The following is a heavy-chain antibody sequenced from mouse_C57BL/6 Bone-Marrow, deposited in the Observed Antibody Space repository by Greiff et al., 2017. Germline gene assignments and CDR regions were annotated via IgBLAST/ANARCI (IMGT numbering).Heavy chain of an antibody. D-gene: IGHD1-1*01. CDR1: GYTFTDYY. CDR2: IYPGSGNT. CDR3: ASIYYYGRLYYYAMDY. Sequence: VQLQESGAELVRPGASVKLSCKASGYTFTDYYINWVKQRPGQGLEWIARIYPGSGNTYYNEKFKGKATLTAEKSSSTAYMQLSSLTSEDSAVYFCASIYYYGRLYYYAMDYWGQGTSVTVSS. J-gene: IGHJ4*01. V-gene: IGHV1-76*01.